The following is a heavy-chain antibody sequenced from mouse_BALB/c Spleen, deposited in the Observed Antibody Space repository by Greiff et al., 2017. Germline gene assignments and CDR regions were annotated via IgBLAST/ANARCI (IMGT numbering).Heavy chain of an antibody. Sequence: EVKLVESGGGLVKPGGSLKLSCAASGFAFSSYDMSWVRQTPEKRLEWVAYISSGGGSTYYPDTVKGRFTISRDNAKNTLYLQMSSLKSEDTAMYYCARGWDGNCYFDYWGQGTTLTVSS. CDR3: ARGWDGNCYFDY. CDR2: ISSGGGST. D-gene: IGHD2-1*01. J-gene: IGHJ2*01. V-gene: IGHV5-12-1*01. CDR1: GFAFSSYD.